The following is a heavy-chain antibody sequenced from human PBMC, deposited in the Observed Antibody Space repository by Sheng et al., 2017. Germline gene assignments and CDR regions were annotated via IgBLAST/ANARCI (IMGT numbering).Heavy chain of an antibody. CDR2: IYYSGST. Sequence: QLQLQESGPGLVKPSETLSLTCTVSGGSISSSSYYWGWIRQPPGKGLEWIGSIYYSGSTYYNPSLKSRVTISVDTSKNQFSLKLSSVTAADTAVYYCAREMGQLANDQTDYWGQGTLGHRLL. CDR3: AREMGQLANDQTDY. J-gene: IGHJ4*02. CDR1: GGSISSSSYY. V-gene: IGHV4-39*07. D-gene: IGHD6-6*01.